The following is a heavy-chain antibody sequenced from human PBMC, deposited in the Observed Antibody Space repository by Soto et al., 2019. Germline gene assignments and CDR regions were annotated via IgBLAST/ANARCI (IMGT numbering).Heavy chain of an antibody. J-gene: IGHJ1*01. Sequence: GGSLRLSCAAPGFMFSDYAMTWARQAPGKELEWVSGLLRPGRSTYYADSVKGRFTISGDTSANTVYLQMDSLRAEDTAVYYCAKDAIANDGIWLMDSWGQGTVVTVSS. CDR2: LLRPGRST. CDR3: AKDAIANDGIWLMDS. D-gene: IGHD3-16*01. V-gene: IGHV3-23*01. CDR1: GFMFSDYA.